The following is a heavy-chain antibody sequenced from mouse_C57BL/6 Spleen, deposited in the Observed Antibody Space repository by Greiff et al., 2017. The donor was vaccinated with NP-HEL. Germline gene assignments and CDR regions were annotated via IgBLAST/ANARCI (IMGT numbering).Heavy chain of an antibody. CDR3: ARREIYYGYGYFDY. Sequence: EVQLVESGGGLVKPGGSLKLSCAASGFTFSDYGMHWVRQAPEKGLEWVAYISRGSSTIYYADTVKGRFTISRDNAKNTLFLQMTSLRSEDTAMYYCARREIYYGYGYFDYWGQGTTLTVSS. CDR1: GFTFSDYG. J-gene: IGHJ2*01. V-gene: IGHV5-17*01. D-gene: IGHD2-2*01. CDR2: ISRGSSTI.